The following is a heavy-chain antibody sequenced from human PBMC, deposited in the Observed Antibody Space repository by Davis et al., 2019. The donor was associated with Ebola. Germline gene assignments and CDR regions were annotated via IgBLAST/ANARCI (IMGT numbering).Heavy chain of an antibody. Sequence: PGGSLRLSCAPSGFTFSSYSMNGVRQTPGKGLEWVSSISSSSSYIYYADSLKGRFTISRDNAKNSLYLQMNSLRAEDTAVYYCARDLDTIQYSSGWGFDYWGQGTLVTVSS. CDR2: ISSSSSYI. D-gene: IGHD6-19*01. CDR3: ARDLDTIQYSSGWGFDY. CDR1: GFTFSSYS. V-gene: IGHV3-21*01. J-gene: IGHJ4*02.